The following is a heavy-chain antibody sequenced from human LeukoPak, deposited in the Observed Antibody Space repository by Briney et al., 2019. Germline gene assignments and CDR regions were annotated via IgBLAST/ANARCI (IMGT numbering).Heavy chain of an antibody. J-gene: IGHJ6*04. CDR3: ARENYYYYYGMDV. V-gene: IGHV1-69*06. Sequence: VASVKVSCKASGGTFSSYAISWVRQAPGQGLEWMGGIIPIFGTANYAQKFQGRVTITADKSTSIAYMELSSLRSEDTAVYYCARENYYYYYGMDVWGKGTTVTVSS. CDR2: IIPIFGTA. CDR1: GGTFSSYA.